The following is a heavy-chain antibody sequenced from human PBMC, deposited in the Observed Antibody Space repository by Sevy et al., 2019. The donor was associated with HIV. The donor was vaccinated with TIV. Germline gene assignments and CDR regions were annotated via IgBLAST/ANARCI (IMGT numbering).Heavy chain of an antibody. D-gene: IGHD3-3*01. CDR3: AIGAIFGVSDRITYYFDY. Sequence: GGSLRLSCAASGFTFSSYSMNWVRQAPGKGLEWVSYISSSSSTIYYADSVKGRFTISRDNAKNSLYLQMNSLRDEDTAVYYCAIGAIFGVSDRITYYFDYWGQGTLVTVSS. J-gene: IGHJ4*02. V-gene: IGHV3-48*02. CDR2: ISSSSSTI. CDR1: GFTFSSYS.